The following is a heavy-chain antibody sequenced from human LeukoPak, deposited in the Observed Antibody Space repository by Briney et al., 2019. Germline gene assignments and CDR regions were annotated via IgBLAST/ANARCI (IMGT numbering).Heavy chain of an antibody. V-gene: IGHV4-34*01. CDR2: INHSGST. CDR1: GGSFSGYY. CDR3: ARLWLPDGMDV. D-gene: IGHD5-24*01. Sequence: SETLSLTCAVYGGSFSGYYWSWIRQPPGKGLEWIGEINHSGSTNYNPSLNSRVTMSVDTSKNQFSLKLSSVTAADTAVYYCARLWLPDGMDVWGQGTTVTVSS. J-gene: IGHJ6*02.